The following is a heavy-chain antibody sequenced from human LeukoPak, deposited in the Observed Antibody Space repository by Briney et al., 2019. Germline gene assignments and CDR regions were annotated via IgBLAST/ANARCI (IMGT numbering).Heavy chain of an antibody. Sequence: SETLSLTCTVSGGSLTNYFWGWIRLTPGKGLEWIGSISYNEGSNYNRFLKNRVTISVDISENQFSPKLNSVTAADTAVYFCARGGSGTYYNWAGWFDPWGQGTLVTVSS. V-gene: IGHV4-59*01. CDR1: GGSLTNYF. J-gene: IGHJ5*02. CDR3: ARGGSGTYYNWAGWFDP. D-gene: IGHD3-10*01. CDR2: ISYNEGS.